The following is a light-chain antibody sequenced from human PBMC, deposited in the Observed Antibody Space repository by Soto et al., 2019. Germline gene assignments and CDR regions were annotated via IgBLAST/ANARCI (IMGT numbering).Light chain of an antibody. V-gene: IGLV1-47*01. CDR2: RNN. CDR1: SSNIGSNY. J-gene: IGLJ2*01. CDR3: AAWDDSLNGVV. Sequence: QSVLTQPPSASGNPGQTVTISCSGSSSNIGSNYVYWYQQLPGTAPKLLIYRNNQRPSGVPDRFSGSKSGTSASLAISGLRSEDEADYYCAAWDDSLNGVVFGGGTKLTVL.